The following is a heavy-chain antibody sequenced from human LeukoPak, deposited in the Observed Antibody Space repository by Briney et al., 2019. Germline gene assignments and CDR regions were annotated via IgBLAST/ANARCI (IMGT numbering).Heavy chain of an antibody. CDR2: MNPNSGNT. CDR3: ARSYGDHGENAFDI. D-gene: IGHD4-17*01. J-gene: IGHJ3*02. Sequence: ASVKVSCKASGYTFTSYDINWVRQATGQGLEWMGWMNPNSGNTGYAQKFQGRVTITRNTSISTAYMELSSLRSEDTAVYYCARSYGDHGENAFDIWGQGTMVTVSS. CDR1: GYTFTSYD. V-gene: IGHV1-8*03.